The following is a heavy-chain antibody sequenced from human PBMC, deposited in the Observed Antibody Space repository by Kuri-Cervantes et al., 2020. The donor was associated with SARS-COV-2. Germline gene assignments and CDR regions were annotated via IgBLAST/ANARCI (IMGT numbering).Heavy chain of an antibody. CDR1: GYTFTSYD. D-gene: IGHD6-6*01. J-gene: IGHJ4*02. CDR3: ARARMYSSSFPFDS. Sequence: ASVKVSCKASGYTFTSYDINWVRQAPGQGLEWMGWMNTNFGNAGFAQKFQGRVTFTRDTSISTAYMELSSLRSEDTAVYYCARARMYSSSFPFDSWGQGTLVTVSS. V-gene: IGHV1-8*03. CDR2: MNTNFGNA.